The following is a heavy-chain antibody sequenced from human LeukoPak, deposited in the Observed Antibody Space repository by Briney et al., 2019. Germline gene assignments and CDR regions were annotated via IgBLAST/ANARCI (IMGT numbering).Heavy chain of an antibody. J-gene: IGHJ3*02. D-gene: IGHD1-1*01. CDR3: AKDGSRNVRSRHDAFDI. CDR1: GFTFSSYE. V-gene: IGHV3-30*04. CDR2: ISYDGSNK. Sequence: SGGSLRLSCAASGFTFSSYEMNWVRQAPGKGLEWVAVISYDGSNKYYADSVKGRFTISRDNSKNTLYLQMNSLRAEDTAVYYCAKDGSRNVRSRHDAFDIWGQGTMVTVSS.